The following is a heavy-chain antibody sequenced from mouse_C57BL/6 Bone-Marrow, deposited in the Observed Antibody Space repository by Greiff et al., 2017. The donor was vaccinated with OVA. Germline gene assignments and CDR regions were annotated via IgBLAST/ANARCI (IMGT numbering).Heavy chain of an antibody. CDR1: GFTFSRYT. CDR2: ISGGGDNT. CDR3: ARRPYYFDD. Sequence: EVKLMESGGDLVKPGGSLKLSCAASGFTFSRYTMSWVRQTPEKRLEWVASISGGGDNTYYPESVKGRFTISRDNAKNTLYLQMRSLRSEDTALYYCARRPYYFDDWGQGTILTVSS. V-gene: IGHV5-9*01. J-gene: IGHJ2*01.